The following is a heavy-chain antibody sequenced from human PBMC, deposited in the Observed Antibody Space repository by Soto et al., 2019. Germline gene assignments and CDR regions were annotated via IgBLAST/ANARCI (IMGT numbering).Heavy chain of an antibody. CDR1: GFSLITSGFG. D-gene: IGHD2-2*01. J-gene: IGHJ4*02. CDR2: IYWDDDK. Sequence: GPTLVNPTQTLTRTCTFSGFSLITSGFGVVCILHPPGKALEWLALIYWDDDKRYSPSLKSRLTITKDTSKNQVVLTMTNMDPVDTATYYCANYCGSTSCYWRTFDYWGQGTLVTVSS. CDR3: ANYCGSTSCYWRTFDY. V-gene: IGHV2-5*02.